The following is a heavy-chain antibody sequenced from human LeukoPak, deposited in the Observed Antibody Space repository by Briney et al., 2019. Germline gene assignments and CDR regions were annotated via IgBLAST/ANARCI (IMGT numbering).Heavy chain of an antibody. J-gene: IGHJ5*02. Sequence: SVKVSCKASGGTFSSYAISWVRQAPGQGLEWMGGIIPIFGTANYAQKFQGRVTITTDESTSTAYMELSSLRSEDTAVYYCARALAEYGDNPRWFDPWGQGTLVTVSS. CDR3: ARALAEYGDNPRWFDP. D-gene: IGHD4-17*01. CDR2: IIPIFGTA. V-gene: IGHV1-69*05. CDR1: GGTFSSYA.